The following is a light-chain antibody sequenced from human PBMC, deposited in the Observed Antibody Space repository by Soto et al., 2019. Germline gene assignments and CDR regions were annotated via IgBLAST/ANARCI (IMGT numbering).Light chain of an antibody. CDR1: SSNIGAGYD. Sequence: QSVLTQPPSVSGAPGQRVTISCTGSSSNIGAGYDVHWYQQLPGTAPKLLIYDNNNRPSGVPDRFSGSKSGTSASLAITGLQAEDEADYYCQSYDNSLSEVVFGGGTKVTVL. J-gene: IGLJ2*01. CDR2: DNN. V-gene: IGLV1-40*01. CDR3: QSYDNSLSEVV.